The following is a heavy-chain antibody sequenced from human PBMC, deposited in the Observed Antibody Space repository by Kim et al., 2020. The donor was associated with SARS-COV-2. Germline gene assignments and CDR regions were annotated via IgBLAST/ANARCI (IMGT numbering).Heavy chain of an antibody. J-gene: IGHJ5*02. CDR1: GYTFTSYA. CDR3: ARAVRGVIPPFDP. CDR2: INAGNGIT. V-gene: IGHV1-3*01. Sequence: ASVKVSCKASGYTFTSYAMHWVRQAPGQRLEWMGWINAGNGITKYSQKFQGRVTITRDTSASTAYMELSSLRSEDTAVYYCARAVRGVIPPFDPWGQGTLVTVSS. D-gene: IGHD3-10*01.